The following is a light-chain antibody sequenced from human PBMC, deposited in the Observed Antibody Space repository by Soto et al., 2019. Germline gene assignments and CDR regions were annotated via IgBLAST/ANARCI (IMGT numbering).Light chain of an antibody. CDR2: LNSDGSH. J-gene: IGLJ2*01. CDR3: QTWGTGIVV. Sequence: QPVLTQSPSASASLGASVKFTCTLSSEHSSYAIAWHQQQPEKGPRYLMKLNSDGSHNKGDGIPDRFSGSSSGAERYLTISSLQSEDEADYYCQTWGTGIVVFGGETKLTVL. V-gene: IGLV4-69*01. CDR1: SEHSSYA.